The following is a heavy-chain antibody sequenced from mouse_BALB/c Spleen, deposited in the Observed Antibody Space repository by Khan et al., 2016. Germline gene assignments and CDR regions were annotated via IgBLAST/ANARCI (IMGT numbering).Heavy chain of an antibody. Sequence: VQLQESGPGLVQPSQTLSITCTVSGFTLTTYGVHWVRQSPGKGLEWLGVIWTARSTDYNAAIISGMGISKDNSKRKVVIKMNSLQANDTAIYYCSSLWLRRGDPYWGQGTLVTVSA. V-gene: IGHV2-2*02. J-gene: IGHJ3*01. D-gene: IGHD2-2*01. CDR1: GFTLTTYG. CDR3: SSLWLRRGDPY. CDR2: IWTARST.